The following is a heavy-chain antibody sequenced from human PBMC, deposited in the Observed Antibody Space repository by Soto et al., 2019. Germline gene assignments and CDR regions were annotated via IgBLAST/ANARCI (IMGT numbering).Heavy chain of an antibody. Sequence: ASVKVSCKASGYTFNNYGITWVRQAPGQGLEWVGWISGHNADAKYAQKFQGRVTMTTDTSTSTAYMELRSLRSDDTAVYYCARVGIRYCTKGVCYDYYYYYGMDVWGQGTTVTVSS. CDR2: ISGHNADA. CDR1: GYTFNNYG. J-gene: IGHJ6*02. V-gene: IGHV1-18*01. D-gene: IGHD2-8*01. CDR3: ARVGIRYCTKGVCYDYYYYYGMDV.